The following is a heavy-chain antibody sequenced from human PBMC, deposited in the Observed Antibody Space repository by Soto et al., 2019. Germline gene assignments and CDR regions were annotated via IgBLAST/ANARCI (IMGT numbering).Heavy chain of an antibody. V-gene: IGHV1-69*02. D-gene: IGHD7-27*01. Sequence: GASLKVSCKASGVTFSSYKINWVRQAPGQGLEWMGRIIPILRIANYARKFQGRVTITADISTSTAYMELSSLRSEDTAVYYCATSGDVSAANDYWGQGTLVTVSS. J-gene: IGHJ4*02. CDR2: IIPILRIA. CDR1: GVTFSSYK. CDR3: ATSGDVSAANDY.